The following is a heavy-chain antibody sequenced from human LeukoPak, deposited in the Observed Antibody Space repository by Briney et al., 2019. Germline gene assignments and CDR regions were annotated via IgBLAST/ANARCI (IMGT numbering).Heavy chain of an antibody. Sequence: SQTLSLTCTVSGGPISSGDYYWSWIRQPAGKGLEWIGRIYTSGSTNYNPSLKSRVTLSVDTPKNQFSLKLRSVTAADTAVYYCARGDAELLWFGDSHNWFDPWGQGTLVTVSS. D-gene: IGHD3-10*01. V-gene: IGHV4-61*02. CDR2: IYTSGST. CDR3: ARGDAELLWFGDSHNWFDP. J-gene: IGHJ5*02. CDR1: GGPISSGDYY.